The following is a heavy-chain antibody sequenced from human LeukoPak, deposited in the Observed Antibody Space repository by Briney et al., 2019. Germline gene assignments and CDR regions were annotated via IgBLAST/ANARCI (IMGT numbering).Heavy chain of an antibody. CDR3: AELGITMIGGV. Sequence: GGSLRLSCAASGFTFGSCGMRWVRQAPGKGLEWVSYISSSGSTIYYADSVKGRFTISRDNAKNSLYLQMNSLRAEDTAVYYCAELGITMIGGVWGKGTTVTISS. J-gene: IGHJ6*04. CDR2: ISSSGSTI. V-gene: IGHV3-48*03. CDR1: GFTFGSCG. D-gene: IGHD3-10*02.